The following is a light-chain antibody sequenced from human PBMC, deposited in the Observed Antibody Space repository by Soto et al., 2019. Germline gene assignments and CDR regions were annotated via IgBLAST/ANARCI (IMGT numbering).Light chain of an antibody. CDR3: SSYTSSNTVI. CDR1: SSDVGGYNY. V-gene: IGLV2-14*03. Sequence: QSALTQPASVSGSPGQSITISCTATSSDVGGYNYVSWYQQHPGKAPKLMIHDVSNRPSGVSNRFSGSKSGNTASLTISGLQAEDEADYYCSSYTSSNTVIFGGGTKLTVL. J-gene: IGLJ2*01. CDR2: DVS.